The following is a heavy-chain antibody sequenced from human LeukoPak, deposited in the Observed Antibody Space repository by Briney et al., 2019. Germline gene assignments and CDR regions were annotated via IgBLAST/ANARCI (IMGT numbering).Heavy chain of an antibody. Sequence: SETLSLTCTVSGGSISSYYWSWIRQPPGKGLEWIGYIYYSGSTNYNPSLKSRVTISVDTSKNQFSMKLSSVTAADTAVYYCARDRGKDGTPAGYSSGWYWFDPWGQGTLVTVSS. J-gene: IGHJ5*02. D-gene: IGHD6-19*01. CDR2: IYYSGST. CDR3: ARDRGKDGTPAGYSSGWYWFDP. CDR1: GGSISSYY. V-gene: IGHV4-59*01.